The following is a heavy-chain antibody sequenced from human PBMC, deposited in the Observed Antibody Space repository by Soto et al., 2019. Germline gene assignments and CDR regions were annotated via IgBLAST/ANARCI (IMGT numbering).Heavy chain of an antibody. CDR1: GGTFSSYT. CDR2: IIPILGIA. CDR3: ARGSVYCSGGSCSDAFDI. V-gene: IGHV1-69*02. Sequence: SVKVSFKASGGTFSSYTISWVRQAPGQGLEWMGRIIPILGIANYAQKFQGRVTITADKSTSTAYMELSSLRSEDTAVYYCARGSVYCSGGSCSDAFDIWGQGTMVTVSS. J-gene: IGHJ3*02. D-gene: IGHD2-15*01.